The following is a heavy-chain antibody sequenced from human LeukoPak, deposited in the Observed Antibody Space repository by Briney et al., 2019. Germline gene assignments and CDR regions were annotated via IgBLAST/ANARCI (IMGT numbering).Heavy chain of an antibody. CDR3: AKDWSIFGARDWFDP. J-gene: IGHJ5*02. Sequence: SETLSLTCTVSGVSISSYHWTWIRQPPGEGLEWIGHIYNSGSTNYNPSFRGRVTISLDTSKNQVSLKLSSVTAADTAMYYCAKDWSIFGARDWFDPWGQGTLVTVSS. CDR1: GVSISSYH. D-gene: IGHD3-3*01. CDR2: IYNSGST. V-gene: IGHV4-59*01.